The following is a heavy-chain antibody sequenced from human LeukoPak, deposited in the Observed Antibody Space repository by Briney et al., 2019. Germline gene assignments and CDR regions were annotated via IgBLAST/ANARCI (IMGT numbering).Heavy chain of an antibody. Sequence: SETLSLTCTVSGGSISSSSYYWGWIRQPPGKGLEWIGEINHSGSTNYNPSLKSRVTISVDTSKNQFSLKLSSVTAADTAVYYCARCTTGYSSSWGFDYWGQGTLVTVSS. V-gene: IGHV4-39*07. CDR2: INHSGST. CDR3: ARCTTGYSSSWGFDY. CDR1: GGSISSSSYY. J-gene: IGHJ4*02. D-gene: IGHD6-13*01.